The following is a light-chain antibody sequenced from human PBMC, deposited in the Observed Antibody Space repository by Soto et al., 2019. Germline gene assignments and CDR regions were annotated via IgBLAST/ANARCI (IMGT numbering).Light chain of an antibody. CDR2: EAN. V-gene: IGLV2-14*01. CDR3: SSYTASSTVV. Sequence: QSVLTQPASVSGSPGQWITISCTGSSGDVGAYDYVSWYQQHPGKAPKLIIYEANNRPSVVSNRFSGSKSGNTASLTISGLQAEDEDDDYCSSYTASSTVVFGGGTKVTVL. J-gene: IGLJ2*01. CDR1: SGDVGAYDY.